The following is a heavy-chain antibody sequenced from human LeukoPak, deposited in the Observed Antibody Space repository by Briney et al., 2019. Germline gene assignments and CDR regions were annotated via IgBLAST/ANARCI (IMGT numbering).Heavy chain of an antibody. V-gene: IGHV4-31*03. D-gene: IGHD3-22*01. CDR2: IYYSGST. CDR3: ARVYYYDSSGYPSGYYFDY. CDR1: GGPISSGGYY. Sequence: TSETLSLTCTVSGGPISSGGYYWSWIRQHPEQGLEWIGYIYYSGSTYYNPSLKSRVTISVDTSKNQFSLKLSSVTAADTAVYYCARVYYYDSSGYPSGYYFDYWGQGTLVTVSS. J-gene: IGHJ4*02.